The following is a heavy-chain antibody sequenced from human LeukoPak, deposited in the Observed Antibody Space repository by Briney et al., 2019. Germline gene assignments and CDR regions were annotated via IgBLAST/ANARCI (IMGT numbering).Heavy chain of an antibody. D-gene: IGHD2-2*01. CDR3: ARHLSDITSSPNY. V-gene: IGHV5-51*01. J-gene: IGHJ4*02. Sequence: GESLKISCKSSGYSFTTYWIGWVRQMPGKGLEWMGSIYPGDSDTKYNPSFQGQVTISGDKSISTAYLQWSSLKASDTAMYYCARHLSDITSSPNYWGPGTLVTVSS. CDR1: GYSFTTYW. CDR2: IYPGDSDT.